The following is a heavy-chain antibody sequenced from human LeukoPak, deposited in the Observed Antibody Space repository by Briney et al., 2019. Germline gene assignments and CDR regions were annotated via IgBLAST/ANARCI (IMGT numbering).Heavy chain of an antibody. CDR3: ARWKANLGPGYYYYGMDV. D-gene: IGHD4/OR15-4a*01. CDR2: IGTAGDT. Sequence: GGSLRLSCAASGFTFSSYDMPWVRQATGKGLEWVSAIGTAGDTYYPGSVKGRFTISRENAKNSLYLQMNSLRAGDTAVYYCARWKANLGPGYYYYGMDVWGQGTTVTVSS. V-gene: IGHV3-13*01. J-gene: IGHJ6*02. CDR1: GFTFSSYD.